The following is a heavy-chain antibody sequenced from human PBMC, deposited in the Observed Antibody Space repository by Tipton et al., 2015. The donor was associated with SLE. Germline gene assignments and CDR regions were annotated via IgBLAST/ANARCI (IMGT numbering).Heavy chain of an antibody. CDR1: GFNFSSYR. J-gene: IGHJ4*02. Sequence: LSLTCAASGFNFSSYRMNWGRQAPGKGLEWVSSISSSSSYIYYADSVKGRFTISRDNAKNSLYLQMNSLRAEDTAVYYCARGKDITMVRGVISDWGQGTLVTVSS. D-gene: IGHD3-10*01. CDR3: ARGKDITMVRGVISD. CDR2: ISSSSSYI. V-gene: IGHV3-21*01.